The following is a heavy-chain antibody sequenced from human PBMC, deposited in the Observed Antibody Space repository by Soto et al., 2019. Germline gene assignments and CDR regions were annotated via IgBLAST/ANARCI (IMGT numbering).Heavy chain of an antibody. CDR2: VYYSGTT. J-gene: IGHJ6*04. CDR3: ARAKRGTSETIVGYDV. Sequence: SETLXLTWNVSGVFISNCYWSWIRQAPGKPLEWIAYVYYSGTTNYNPYLSSRVTISVDTSKNQFSLSLTSVTVADTAVYYCARAKRGTSETIVGYDVWSMGASVTVSS. D-gene: IGHD6-25*01. V-gene: IGHV4-59*01. CDR1: GVFISNCY.